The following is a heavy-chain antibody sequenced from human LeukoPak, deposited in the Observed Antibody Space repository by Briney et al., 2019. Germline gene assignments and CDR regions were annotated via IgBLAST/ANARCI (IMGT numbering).Heavy chain of an antibody. Sequence: KXXETLSLTCTVSGGSISSYYWSWVRQPPGKGLEWIGYIYYSGSTNYNPSLKSRVTISVDTSKNQFSLKLSSVTAADTAVYYCARGISTVTEYYFDYWGQGTLVTVSS. V-gene: IGHV4-59*01. CDR1: GGSISSYY. CDR3: ARGISTVTEYYFDY. D-gene: IGHD4-17*01. CDR2: IYYSGST. J-gene: IGHJ4*02.